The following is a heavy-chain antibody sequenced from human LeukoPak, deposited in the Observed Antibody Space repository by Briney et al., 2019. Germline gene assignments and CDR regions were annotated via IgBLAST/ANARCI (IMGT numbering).Heavy chain of an antibody. CDR2: ISGSGGST. Sequence: PEGSLRLSCAASGFTFSSYAMSWVRQAPGKGLEWVSAISGSGGSTYYADSVKGRFTISRDNSKNTLYLQMNSLKAEDTAVYYCAKEFIVPDAAPYFDYWGQGTLVTVSS. CDR3: AKEFIVPDAAPYFDY. D-gene: IGHD2-2*01. CDR1: GFTFSSYA. V-gene: IGHV3-23*01. J-gene: IGHJ4*02.